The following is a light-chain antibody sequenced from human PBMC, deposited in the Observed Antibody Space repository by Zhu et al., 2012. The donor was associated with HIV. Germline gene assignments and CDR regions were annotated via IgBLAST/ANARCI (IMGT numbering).Light chain of an antibody. V-gene: IGKV3-20*01. CDR2: GAS. J-gene: IGKJ1*01. CDR3: HQYDRSWT. CDR1: QSINSNY. Sequence: EVVLTQSPDTLSLPPGDRATLACRASQSINSNYLIWYQQKPGQAPRPLIYGASDRASGVPHRFSGSGSGTDFTLTISRLEPEDFAVYYCHQYDRSWTFGQGTKVEIK.